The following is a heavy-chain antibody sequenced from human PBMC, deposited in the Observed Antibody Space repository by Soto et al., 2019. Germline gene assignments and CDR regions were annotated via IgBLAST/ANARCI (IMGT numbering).Heavy chain of an antibody. D-gene: IGHD3-22*01. CDR1: GFTFSSHA. CDR3: AKALGYSSGYPYYFDY. Sequence: VQLLESGGGLVQPGGSLRLSCAASGFTFSSHAMSWVRQAPGKGLEWVSAISGSGGSTYYADSVKGRFTISRDNSKNTLYLQMNSLRAEDTAVYYCAKALGYSSGYPYYFDYWGQGTLVTVSS. V-gene: IGHV3-23*01. J-gene: IGHJ4*02. CDR2: ISGSGGST.